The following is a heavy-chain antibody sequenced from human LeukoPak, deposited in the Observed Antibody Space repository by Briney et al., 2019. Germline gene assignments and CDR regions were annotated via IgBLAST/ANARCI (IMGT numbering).Heavy chain of an antibody. CDR1: GFTLSSFG. Sequence: PGGSLRLSCTASGFTLSSFGMHWVRQAPGKGLEWVAVISYDGSNKYYADSVKGRFTISRDNSKNTLYLQMNSLRAEDTAVYYCAKDLDYDSSGFFDYWGQGTLVTVSS. CDR3: AKDLDYDSSGFFDY. J-gene: IGHJ4*02. V-gene: IGHV3-30*18. D-gene: IGHD3-22*01. CDR2: ISYDGSNK.